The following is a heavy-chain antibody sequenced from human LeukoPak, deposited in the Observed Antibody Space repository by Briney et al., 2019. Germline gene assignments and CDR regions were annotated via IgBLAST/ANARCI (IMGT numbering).Heavy chain of an antibody. CDR1: GLTFSSSW. V-gene: IGHV3-7*01. CDR3: ARDLAYSRLDY. Sequence: GGSLRLSCAVSGLTFSSSWMDWVRQAPGKGLEWVASTNPDGNKKYSADSVKGRFTISRDNAENSLYLQMNSLRVEDTAFYYCARDLAYSRLDYWGQGMLVTVSS. J-gene: IGHJ4*02. D-gene: IGHD5-18*01. CDR2: TNPDGNKK.